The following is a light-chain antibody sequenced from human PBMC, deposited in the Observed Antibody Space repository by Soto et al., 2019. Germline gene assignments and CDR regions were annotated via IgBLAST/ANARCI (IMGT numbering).Light chain of an antibody. J-gene: IGKJ2*02. Sequence: ENVLTQSPGTLSLSPGERATLSCRASQSVSSSYLAWYQQKPGQAPRLLIYGASSRATGIPDRFSGSGSGTDFTLTISRLEPEDFAVYYCQQYGISPPCTFGQGTKLEIK. CDR3: QQYGISPPCT. CDR1: QSVSSSY. V-gene: IGKV3-20*01. CDR2: GAS.